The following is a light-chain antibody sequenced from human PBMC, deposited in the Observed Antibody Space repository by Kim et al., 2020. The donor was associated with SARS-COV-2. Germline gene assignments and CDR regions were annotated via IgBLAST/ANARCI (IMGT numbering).Light chain of an antibody. CDR3: SSRDSSGDHVV. CDR2: GKY. CDR1: SLRKYY. Sequence: ALGQTVRLTCQRDSLRKYYATWYQQRPGQAPTLVLYGKYDRPSGIPDRFSGSASGNTASLTITGAQAEDEGDYYCSSRDSSGDHVVFGGGTQLTVL. V-gene: IGLV3-19*01. J-gene: IGLJ3*02.